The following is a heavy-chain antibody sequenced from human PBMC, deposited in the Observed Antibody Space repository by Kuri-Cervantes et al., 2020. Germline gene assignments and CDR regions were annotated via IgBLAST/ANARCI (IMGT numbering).Heavy chain of an antibody. J-gene: IGHJ4*02. V-gene: IGHV3-7*01. CDR3: ARVPPNWNYRGFDY. CDR2: IKQDGSEK. D-gene: IGHD1-7*01. CDR1: GFTSSSYW. Sequence: GESLKISCAASGFTSSSYWMSWVRQAPGKGLEWVANIKQDGSEKYYVDSVKGRFTISRDNAKNSLYLQMNSLRAEDTAVYYCARVPPNWNYRGFDYWGQGTLVTVSS.